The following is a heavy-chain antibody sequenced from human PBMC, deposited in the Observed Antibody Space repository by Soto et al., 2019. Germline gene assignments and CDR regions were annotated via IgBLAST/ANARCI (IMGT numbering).Heavy chain of an antibody. J-gene: IGHJ3*02. CDR1: GGSISSSSYY. Sequence: SETLSLTCTVSGGSISSSSYYWGWIRQPPGKGLEWIGSIYYSGSTYYNPSLKSRVTISVDTSKNQFSLKLSSVTAADTAVYYCARQEGINMIVVVITKLAGAFDIWGQGTMVTVS. CDR2: IYYSGST. D-gene: IGHD3-22*01. CDR3: ARQEGINMIVVVITKLAGAFDI. V-gene: IGHV4-39*01.